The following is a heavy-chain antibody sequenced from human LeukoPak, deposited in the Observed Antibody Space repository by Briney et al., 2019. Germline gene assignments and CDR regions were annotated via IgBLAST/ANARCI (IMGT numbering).Heavy chain of an antibody. V-gene: IGHV1-2*02. Sequence: GASVKVSCKASGYTFTGYYMHWVRQAPGQGLEWMGWINPTSGGTSYAQKFQGRVTVTMDTSISTAYMELSRLRVDDTAVYYCARDLANWGRGGDYWGQGTLVTISS. D-gene: IGHD7-27*01. J-gene: IGHJ4*02. CDR2: INPTSGGT. CDR1: GYTFTGYY. CDR3: ARDLANWGRGGDY.